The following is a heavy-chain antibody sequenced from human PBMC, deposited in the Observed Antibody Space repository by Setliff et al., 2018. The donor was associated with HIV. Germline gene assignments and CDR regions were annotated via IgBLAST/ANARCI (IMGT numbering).Heavy chain of an antibody. CDR2: IYTSGST. D-gene: IGHD6-19*01. CDR3: ARHIAVAGTHYYFYGMDV. Sequence: PSETLSLTCTVSGGSISSYYWSWIRQPAGKGLEWIGRIYTSGSTNYNPSLKSRVTISVDTSKNQFSLKLSSVTAADTAVYYCARHIAVAGTHYYFYGMDVWGQGTTVTVSS. CDR1: GGSISSYY. J-gene: IGHJ6*02. V-gene: IGHV4-4*07.